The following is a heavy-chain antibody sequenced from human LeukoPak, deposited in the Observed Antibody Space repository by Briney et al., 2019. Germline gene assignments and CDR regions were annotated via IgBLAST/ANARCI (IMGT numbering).Heavy chain of an antibody. CDR2: ITHAGSEP. Sequence: GGSLRLSCGASGFSFRAYWMTWVRQAPGTGLGGEANITHAGSEPYCVDPMTGRFSISRDNAKNLVYLQIDSVGDEDTAVYHCARFGYVAAVDVWGQGTPVTVSS. J-gene: IGHJ4*02. V-gene: IGHV3-7*01. CDR1: GFSFRAYW. CDR3: ARFGYVAAVDV. D-gene: IGHD2-15*01.